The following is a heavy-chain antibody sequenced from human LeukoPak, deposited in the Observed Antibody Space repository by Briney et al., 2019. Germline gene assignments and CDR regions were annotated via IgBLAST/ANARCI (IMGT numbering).Heavy chain of an antibody. CDR1: GGSISSYH. V-gene: IGHV4-59*12. D-gene: IGHD2-2*01. CDR2: IYYSGST. Sequence: SETLSLTCTVSGGSISSYHWSWIRQPPGKGLEWIGYIYYSGSTNYNPSLKSRVTISVDTSRNQFSLKLSSVTAADTAVYYCASRVVVPAAIGWFDPWGQGTLVTVSS. CDR3: ASRVVVPAAIGWFDP. J-gene: IGHJ5*02.